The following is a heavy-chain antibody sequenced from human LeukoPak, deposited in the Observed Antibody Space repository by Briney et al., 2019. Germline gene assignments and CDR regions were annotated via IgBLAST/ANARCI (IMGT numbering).Heavy chain of an antibody. CDR3: ARGARVGYSSGWSIDY. V-gene: IGHV4-34*01. D-gene: IGHD6-19*01. Sequence: SETLSLTRAVYGGSFSDYCWSWIRQPPGKGLEWIGEIHHSGNTNYNPSLKSRVTISVDTSKNQFSLRLNSVTAADTAVYYCARGARVGYSSGWSIDYWGQGTLVTVSS. CDR2: IHHSGNT. J-gene: IGHJ4*02. CDR1: GGSFSDYC.